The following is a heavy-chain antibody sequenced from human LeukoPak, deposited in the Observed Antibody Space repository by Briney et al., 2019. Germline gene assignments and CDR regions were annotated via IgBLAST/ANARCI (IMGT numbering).Heavy chain of an antibody. CDR2: IFYSGST. V-gene: IGHV4-39*07. D-gene: IGHD3-22*01. Sequence: SETLSLTCTVSGGSISTSNYYWGWIRQPPGKGLEWIGNIFYSGSTYYNPSLKSRVTISVDTSKNQFSLKLSSVTAADTAVYYCARVITMIVPFNWFDPWGQGTLVTVSS. CDR1: GGSISTSNYY. J-gene: IGHJ5*02. CDR3: ARVITMIVPFNWFDP.